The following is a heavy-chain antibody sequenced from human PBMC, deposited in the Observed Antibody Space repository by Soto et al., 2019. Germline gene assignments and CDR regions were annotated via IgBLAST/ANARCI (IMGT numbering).Heavy chain of an antibody. V-gene: IGHV1-46*01. CDR2: INPSGGST. J-gene: IGHJ4*02. D-gene: IGHD3-9*01. Sequence: ASVKGSCKASGYTFTSYYMHWVRQAPGQGLEWMGIINPSGGSTSYAQKFQGRVTMTRDTSTSTVYMELSSLRSEDTAVHYCARALRYFDWLPSGYDYWGQGTLVTVSS. CDR3: ARALRYFDWLPSGYDY. CDR1: GYTFTSYY.